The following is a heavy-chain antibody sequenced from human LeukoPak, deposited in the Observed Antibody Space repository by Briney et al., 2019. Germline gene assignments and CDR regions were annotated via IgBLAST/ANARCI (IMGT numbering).Heavy chain of an antibody. Sequence: SETLSLTCTVSGGSISSYYWSWIRQPAGKGLEWIGRIYTSGSANYNPSLTSRVTMSVDTSKNQFSLKLSSVTAADTAVYYCARVNSSGWFDWFDPWGQGTLVTVSS. CDR2: IYTSGSA. D-gene: IGHD6-19*01. V-gene: IGHV4-4*07. CDR3: ARVNSSGWFDWFDP. J-gene: IGHJ5*02. CDR1: GGSISSYY.